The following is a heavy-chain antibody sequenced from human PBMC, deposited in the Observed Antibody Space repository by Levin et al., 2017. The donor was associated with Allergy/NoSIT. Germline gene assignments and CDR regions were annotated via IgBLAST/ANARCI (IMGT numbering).Heavy chain of an antibody. V-gene: IGHV3-23*01. D-gene: IGHD3-10*01. J-gene: IGHJ4*02. CDR3: AKDTGYYYGSESFDY. CDR2: ISGSGGST. CDR1: GFTFSSYA. Sequence: PGGSLRLSCAASGFTFSSYAMSWVRQAPGKGLEWVSAISGSGGSTYYADSVKGRFTISRDNSKNTLYLQMNSLRAEDTAVYYCAKDTGYYYGSESFDYWGQGTLVTVSS.